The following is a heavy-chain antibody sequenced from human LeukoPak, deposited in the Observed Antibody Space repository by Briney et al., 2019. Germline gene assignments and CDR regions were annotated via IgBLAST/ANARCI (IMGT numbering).Heavy chain of an antibody. CDR2: IHYSGST. J-gene: IGHJ3*02. D-gene: IGHD6-6*01. Sequence: SSETLSLTCTVSGGSISSYYWSWIRQPPGKGLVWIGYIHYSGSTNYSPSLKSRVTISVDTSKNQFSLNLTSVTAADSAVYYCARGGEYSSSSGGPDIWGQGTMVTVSS. V-gene: IGHV4-59*01. CDR3: ARGGEYSSSSGGPDI. CDR1: GGSISSYY.